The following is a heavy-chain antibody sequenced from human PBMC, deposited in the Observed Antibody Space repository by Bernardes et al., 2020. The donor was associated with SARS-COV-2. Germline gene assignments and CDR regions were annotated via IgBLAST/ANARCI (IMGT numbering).Heavy chain of an antibody. Sequence: GGSLRLSCAASGFTFSYYWMYWVRQAPGKGPEWVAQIKYDGSAKYYVDSVKGRFTISRDNAENSLYLQMDNLRAEDTAVYYCARLVLPNAVHFYGLDVWRQGTTVTVPS. V-gene: IGHV3-7*01. CDR1: GFTFSYYW. D-gene: IGHD2-2*01. CDR2: IKYDGSAK. CDR3: ARLVLPNAVHFYGLDV. J-gene: IGHJ6*02.